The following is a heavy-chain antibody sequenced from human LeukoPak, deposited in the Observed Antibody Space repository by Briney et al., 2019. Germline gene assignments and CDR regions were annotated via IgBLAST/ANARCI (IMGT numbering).Heavy chain of an antibody. D-gene: IGHD3-10*01. CDR3: ARVWRPGKVLDAFDI. Sequence: KPGGSLRLSCAASGFTFSSYSMNWVRQAPGKGLEWVSSISSSSSIIYYADSVKGRFTISRDNAKNSLYLQMNSLRAEDTAVYYCARVWRPGKVLDAFDIWGQGTMVTVSS. CDR2: ISSSSSII. J-gene: IGHJ3*02. CDR1: GFTFSSYS. V-gene: IGHV3-21*01.